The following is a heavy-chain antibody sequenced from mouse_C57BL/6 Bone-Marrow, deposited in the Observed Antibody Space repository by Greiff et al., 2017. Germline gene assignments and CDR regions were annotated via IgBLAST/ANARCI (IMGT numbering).Heavy chain of an antibody. V-gene: IGHV1-55*01. J-gene: IGHJ1*03. CDR1: GYTFTSYW. Sequence: VQLQQPGAELVKPGASVKMSCKASGYTFTSYWITWVKQRPGQGLEWIGDIYPGSGSTNYNEKFKSKATLTVDTSSSTAYMLRSSLTSEDSAVYYCARPYYSNYGYFDVWGTGTTVTVSS. CDR2: IYPGSGST. CDR3: ARPYYSNYGYFDV. D-gene: IGHD2-5*01.